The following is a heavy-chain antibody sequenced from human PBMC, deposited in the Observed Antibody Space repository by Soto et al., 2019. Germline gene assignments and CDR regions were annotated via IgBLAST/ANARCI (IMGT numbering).Heavy chain of an antibody. Sequence: SGPALVNPTQTLTLTCTFSGFSLSTTGVGVGWIRQPPGKALEWLLLIYWDDDKRYSPSLKNRLTITKDTSNSQVVLTMTNMDPVDTATYFCAHRLGGYSWNDGYFDHWGQGIPVTVSS. V-gene: IGHV2-5*02. CDR2: IYWDDDK. CDR3: AHRLGGYSWNDGYFDH. CDR1: GFSLSTTGVG. D-gene: IGHD1-20*01. J-gene: IGHJ4*02.